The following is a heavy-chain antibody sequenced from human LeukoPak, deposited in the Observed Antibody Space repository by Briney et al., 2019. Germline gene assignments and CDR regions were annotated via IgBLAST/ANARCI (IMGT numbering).Heavy chain of an antibody. J-gene: IGHJ4*02. Sequence: GESLKMSCKGSGYRFTSYWIGWVRQMPGKGLGWMGSIYPGDSDTRYSPSFRGQITISADRSISTAYVQWNSLKASDTAMYYFARGGVNYYVSGSYWGFDYWGQGTLVTVSS. CDR1: GYRFTSYW. V-gene: IGHV5-51*01. CDR3: ARGGVNYYVSGSYWGFDY. D-gene: IGHD3-10*01. CDR2: IYPGDSDT.